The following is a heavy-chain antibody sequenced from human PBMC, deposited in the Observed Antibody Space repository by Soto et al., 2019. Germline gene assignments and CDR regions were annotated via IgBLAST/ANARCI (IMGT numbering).Heavy chain of an antibody. J-gene: IGHJ6*02. V-gene: IGHV1-69*04. D-gene: IGHD2-2*01. CDR1: RGTFRSYT. CDR2: IIPILGIA. CDR3: ARDIVVVPAAMCIHSYYGMDV. Sequence: SSVKVSCKASRGTFRSYTISWVRQPPGQEREWMGRIIPILGIANYAQNCQGRVTITEDKSTSTAYMELSSLRSEDTAVYYCARDIVVVPAAMCIHSYYGMDVWGQGTTVTVSS.